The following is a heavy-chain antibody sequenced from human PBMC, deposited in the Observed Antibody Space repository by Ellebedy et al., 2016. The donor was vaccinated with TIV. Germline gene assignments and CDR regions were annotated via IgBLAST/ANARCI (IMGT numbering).Heavy chain of an antibody. D-gene: IGHD6-13*01. J-gene: IGHJ3*02. V-gene: IGHV3-48*04. CDR2: ITGGSTAI. CDR1: GFTFSNSG. CDR3: AKDSGVYSTSWYPKAFDN. Sequence: GESLKISCATSGFTFSNSGMNWVRQVPGKGLEWISYITGGSTAIYYADSVKGRFTISRDNAKNSLYLQMNSLRAEDTALYYCAKDSGVYSTSWYPKAFDNWGQGTMVTVSS.